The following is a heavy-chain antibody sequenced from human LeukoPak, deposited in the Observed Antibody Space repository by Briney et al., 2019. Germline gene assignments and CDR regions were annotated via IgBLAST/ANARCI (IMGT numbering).Heavy chain of an antibody. Sequence: GGSLRLSCAASGLTFDDYGMSWVRQAPGKGLEWVSGINWNGGSTGYADSVKGRFTISRDNAKNSLYLQMNSLRAEDTALYHCARSGSYGLQYFDYWGQGTLVTVSS. CDR1: GLTFDDYG. CDR3: ARSGSYGLQYFDY. CDR2: INWNGGST. D-gene: IGHD1-26*01. J-gene: IGHJ4*02. V-gene: IGHV3-20*01.